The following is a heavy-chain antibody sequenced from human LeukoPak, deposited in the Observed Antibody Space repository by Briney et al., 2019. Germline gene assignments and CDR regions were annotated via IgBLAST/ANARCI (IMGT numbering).Heavy chain of an antibody. V-gene: IGHV1-69*13. CDR1: GGTFSSYA. CDR3: AKLGPYCGGDCYYFDY. CDR2: IIPIFGTA. Sequence: SVKVSCKASGGTFSSYAISWVRQAPGQGLEWMGGIIPIFGTANYAQKFQGRVTITADESTSTAHMELSSLRSEDTAVYYCAKLGPYCGGDCYYFDYWGQGTLVTVSS. D-gene: IGHD2-21*02. J-gene: IGHJ4*02.